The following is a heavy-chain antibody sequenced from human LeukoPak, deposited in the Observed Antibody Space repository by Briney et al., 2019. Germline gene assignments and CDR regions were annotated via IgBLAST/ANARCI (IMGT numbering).Heavy chain of an antibody. Sequence: GESLKISCKGSGYPFNNYWIGWVRQMPGKGLEWMGTIYPDDYDVRYSPSFQGQVTMSADKSITTAYLQWSSLKASDTALYYCAKLTTGWSFDFWGQGTLVTVSS. V-gene: IGHV5-51*01. J-gene: IGHJ4*02. D-gene: IGHD1-14*01. CDR1: GYPFNNYW. CDR2: IYPDDYDV. CDR3: AKLTTGWSFDF.